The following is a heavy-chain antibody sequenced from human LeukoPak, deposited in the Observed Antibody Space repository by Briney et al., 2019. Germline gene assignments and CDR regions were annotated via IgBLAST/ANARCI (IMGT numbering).Heavy chain of an antibody. D-gene: IGHD1-26*01. V-gene: IGHV3-9*01. CDR2: ISWKSGSI. J-gene: IGHJ1*01. CDR1: GFTFDDYA. Sequence: GGSLRLSCAASGFTFDDYAMHWVRQAPGKGLEWVSGISWKSGSIEYADSVKGRFTISRDNSKNTLYLQMNSLRAEDTAVYYCARAISVGATEYFQHWGQGTLVTVSS. CDR3: ARAISVGATEYFQH.